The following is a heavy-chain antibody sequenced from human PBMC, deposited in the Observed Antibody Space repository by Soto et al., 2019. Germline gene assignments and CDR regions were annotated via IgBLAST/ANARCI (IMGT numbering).Heavy chain of an antibody. CDR2: ISYDGSNK. D-gene: IGHD5-18*01. CDR1: GFTFSSYG. CDR3: ANNKEDTAMVDY. Sequence: QVQLVESGGGVVQPGRSLRLSCAASGFTFSSYGMHWVRQAPGKGLEWVAVISYDGSNKYYADSVKGRFTISIDNSKNTLYLQMNSLRAEDTAVYYCANNKEDTAMVDYWGQGTLVTVSS. J-gene: IGHJ4*02. V-gene: IGHV3-30*18.